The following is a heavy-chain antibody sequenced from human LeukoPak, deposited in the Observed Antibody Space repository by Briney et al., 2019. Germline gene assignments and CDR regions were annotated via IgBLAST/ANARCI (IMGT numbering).Heavy chain of an antibody. CDR3: ARDRVQTDLDY. CDR1: GGTFSNDA. CDR2: IVPVLGFT. Sequence: GASVKVSCKASGGTFSNDAINWVRQAPGQGLEWMGRIVPVLGFTNFPQRFEGRVTLTADTSTTTAYMELSSLTSGDTAVYYCARDRVQTDLDYWGQGTLVTVSS. V-gene: IGHV1-69*04. J-gene: IGHJ4*02. D-gene: IGHD1-1*01.